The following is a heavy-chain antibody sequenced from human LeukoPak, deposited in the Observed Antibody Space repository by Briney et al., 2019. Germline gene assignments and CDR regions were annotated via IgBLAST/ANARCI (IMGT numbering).Heavy chain of an antibody. Sequence: PGGSLRLSCVVSGFTFSNAWMNWVRQAPGKGLEWVANIKPDGGETYYVDSVKGRFTISRDNAKSSLYLQMNSLRADDTAVYYCARDYNLGQGTLVTVSS. CDR2: IKPDGGET. D-gene: IGHD4-11*01. V-gene: IGHV3-7*01. CDR1: GFTFSNAW. J-gene: IGHJ4*02. CDR3: ARDYN.